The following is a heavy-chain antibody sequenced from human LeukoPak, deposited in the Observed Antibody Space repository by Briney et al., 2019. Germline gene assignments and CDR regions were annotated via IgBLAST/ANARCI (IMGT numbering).Heavy chain of an antibody. CDR3: ARRRGYSGYDSNNWFDP. Sequence: SVKVSCKASGGTFSSYAISWVRQAPGQGLEWMGGIIPIFGTANYAQKFQGRVTITADESTSTAYMELSSLRSEDTAVYYCARRRGYSGYDSNNWFDPWGQGTLVTVSS. CDR2: IIPIFGTA. V-gene: IGHV1-69*13. J-gene: IGHJ5*02. D-gene: IGHD5-12*01. CDR1: GGTFSSYA.